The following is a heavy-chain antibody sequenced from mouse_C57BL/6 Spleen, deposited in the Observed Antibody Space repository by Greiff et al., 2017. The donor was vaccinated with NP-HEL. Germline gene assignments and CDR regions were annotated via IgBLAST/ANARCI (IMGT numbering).Heavy chain of an antibody. CDR1: GFTFSDYY. CDR2: INSDGSST. CDR3: ARAYDGGYFDV. D-gene: IGHD2-12*01. V-gene: IGHV5-16*01. Sequence: EVKLVESEGGLVQPGSSMKLSCTASGFTFSDYYMAWVRQVPEKGLEWVANINSDGSSTYYLNSLKSRFIISRDNTKNILYLQMSSLKSEDKATYDCARAYDGGYFDVWGTGTTVTVSS. J-gene: IGHJ1*03.